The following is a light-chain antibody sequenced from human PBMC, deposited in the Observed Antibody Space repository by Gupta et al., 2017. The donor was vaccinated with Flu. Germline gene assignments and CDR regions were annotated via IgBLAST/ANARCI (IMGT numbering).Light chain of an antibody. V-gene: IGKV2-28*01. Sequence: DIVMTQSPLSLPVTPGEPASISCRSSQSLLHSNGYKYLDWYVRKPGQSPQLLIYLGSNRASGVPDRFSGRGSGTDFTLKISRVEAEDVGVYYCMQALQTPYTFGQGTRLEMK. CDR1: QSLLHSNGYKY. CDR3: MQALQTPYT. CDR2: LGS. J-gene: IGKJ2*01.